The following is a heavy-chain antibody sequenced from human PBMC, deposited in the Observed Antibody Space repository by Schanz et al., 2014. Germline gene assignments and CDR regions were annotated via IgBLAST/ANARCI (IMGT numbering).Heavy chain of an antibody. D-gene: IGHD3-10*01. V-gene: IGHV3-74*02. CDR1: GFTFSSHW. CDR3: ARIGGSVFDY. Sequence: VQLVESGGGLVQPGGSLRLSCAASGFTFSSHWMHWVRQDPGKGLVWVARINSVGSNTDYADSVKGRFTISRDNSKNSLYLQMNSLRAEDTAVYYCARIGGSVFDYWAQGTLVTVSS. CDR2: INSVGSNT. J-gene: IGHJ4*02.